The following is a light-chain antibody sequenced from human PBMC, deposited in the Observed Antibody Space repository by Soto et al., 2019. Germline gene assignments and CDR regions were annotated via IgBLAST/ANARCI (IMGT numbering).Light chain of an antibody. CDR2: GAS. Sequence: EIVLTQSPGTLSLAPGERATLSCRASQRVSSTYLAWYQHKPGQHPRRLIYGASRRAPGIPDRFSGSGSGTDFTLTISRLEHDDFAVYYCQHFGGSSWTFGQGTQVDFK. CDR3: QHFGGSSWT. J-gene: IGKJ1*01. V-gene: IGKV3-20*01. CDR1: QRVSSTY.